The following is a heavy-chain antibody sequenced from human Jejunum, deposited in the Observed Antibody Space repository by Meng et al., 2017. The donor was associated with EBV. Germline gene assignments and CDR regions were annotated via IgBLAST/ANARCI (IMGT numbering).Heavy chain of an antibody. CDR3: AGLRYSGYDRAFDY. D-gene: IGHD5-12*01. CDR1: GGSVNSGNVY. V-gene: IGHV4-61*01. Sequence: QLQLQGSGPGLVKPSETLSLTCTVSGGSVNSGNVYWSWIRQSPGKGLEWIGYIYYSGSTNYIPSLKSRVTISLDTSKNQFSLKLSSVTAADTAVYYCAGLRYSGYDRAFDYWGQGALVTVSS. J-gene: IGHJ4*02. CDR2: IYYSGST.